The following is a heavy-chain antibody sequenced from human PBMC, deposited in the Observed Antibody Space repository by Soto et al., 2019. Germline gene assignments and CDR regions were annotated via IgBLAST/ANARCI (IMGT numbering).Heavy chain of an antibody. Sequence: SETLSLTCTVSGGSISSYYWSWIRQPPGKGLEWIGYIYYSGSTNYNPSLKSRVTISVDTSKNQFSLKLSSVTAADTAVYYCARHSAEYYDFWSGYYKDYMDVWGKGTTVTISS. CDR1: GGSISSYY. V-gene: IGHV4-59*08. CDR3: ARHSAEYYDFWSGYYKDYMDV. CDR2: IYYSGST. J-gene: IGHJ6*03. D-gene: IGHD3-3*01.